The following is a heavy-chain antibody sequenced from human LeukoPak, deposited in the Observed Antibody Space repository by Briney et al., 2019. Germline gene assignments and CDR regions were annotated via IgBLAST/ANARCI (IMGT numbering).Heavy chain of an antibody. CDR3: ARQYSSGWPWFDP. CDR2: IYYSGST. D-gene: IGHD6-19*01. J-gene: IGHJ5*02. V-gene: IGHV4-39*01. Sequence: SETLSLTCTVSGGSISSGSYYWGWIRQPPGKGLEWIGSIYYSGSTNYNPSLKSRVTISVDTSKNQFSLKLTSVTAADGGVYYCARQYSSGWPWFDPWGQGTLVTVSS. CDR1: GGSISSGSYY.